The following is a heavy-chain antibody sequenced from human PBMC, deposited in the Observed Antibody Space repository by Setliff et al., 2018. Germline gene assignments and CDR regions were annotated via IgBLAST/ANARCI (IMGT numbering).Heavy chain of an antibody. CDR3: ARVGVTSTKEYYFDF. CDR1: GYTFTSYG. CDR2: ISAYNGNT. J-gene: IGHJ4*02. V-gene: IGHV1-18*01. D-gene: IGHD1-26*01. Sequence: GASVKVSCKASGYTFTSYGISWVRQAPGQGLEWMGWISAYNGNTNYAQKLQGRVTMTTDTSTYTAYMELTSLRSDDTAVFYCARVGVTSTKEYYFDFWGQGTLVTVSS.